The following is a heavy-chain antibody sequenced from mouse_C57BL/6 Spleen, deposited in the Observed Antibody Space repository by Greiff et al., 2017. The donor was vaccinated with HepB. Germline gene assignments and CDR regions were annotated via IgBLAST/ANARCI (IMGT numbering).Heavy chain of an antibody. CDR3: AKDGAYRAWFAY. J-gene: IGHJ3*01. V-gene: IGHV1-64*01. CDR2: IHPNSGST. Sequence: QVQLKQPGAELVKPGASVKLSCKASGYTFTSYWMHWVKQRPGQGLEWIGMIHPNSGSTNYNEKFKSKATLTVDKSSSTAYMQLSSLTSEDSAVYYCAKDGAYRAWFAYWGQGTLVTVSA. D-gene: IGHD2-10*01. CDR1: GYTFTSYW.